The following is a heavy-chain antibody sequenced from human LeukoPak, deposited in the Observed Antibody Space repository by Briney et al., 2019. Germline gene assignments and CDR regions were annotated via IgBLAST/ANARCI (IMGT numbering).Heavy chain of an antibody. CDR3: ARGRYSSSWYYFDY. CDR1: GFTFSSYG. CDR2: IWYDGSNK. J-gene: IGHJ4*02. Sequence: GRSLRLSCAASGFTFSSYGMHWVRQAPGKGLEWVAVIWYDGSNKYYADSVKGRFTISRDNSKNTLYLQMNSPRAEDTAVYYCARGRYSSSWYYFDYWGQGTLVTVSS. V-gene: IGHV3-33*01. D-gene: IGHD6-13*01.